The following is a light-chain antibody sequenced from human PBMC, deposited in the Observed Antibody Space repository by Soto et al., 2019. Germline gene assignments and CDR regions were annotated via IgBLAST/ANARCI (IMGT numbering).Light chain of an antibody. CDR2: ATS. Sequence: EIVMTQSPAILSLSPGERATLSCRASQSVDSSLAWYQQKPVQAPRLLIYATSSRATGIPDRFSGSGSGTDFALTISRLEPEDFAVYYCQHYGSSPFTFGPGTKGDIK. J-gene: IGKJ3*01. CDR1: QSVDSS. CDR3: QHYGSSPFT. V-gene: IGKV3-20*01.